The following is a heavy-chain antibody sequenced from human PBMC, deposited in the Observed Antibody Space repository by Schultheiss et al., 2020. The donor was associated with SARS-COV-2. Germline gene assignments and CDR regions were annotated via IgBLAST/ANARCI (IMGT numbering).Heavy chain of an antibody. D-gene: IGHD2-2*01. Sequence: GGSLRLSCAASGFTFSSYAMHWVRQAPGKGLVWVSRINSDGSSTSYADSVKGRFTISRDNAKNTLYLQMNSLRAEDTAVYYCARITRGTDKCSSTSCRRGWFDPWGQGTLVTVSS. CDR2: INSDGSST. V-gene: IGHV3-74*01. CDR1: GFTFSSYA. CDR3: ARITRGTDKCSSTSCRRGWFDP. J-gene: IGHJ5*02.